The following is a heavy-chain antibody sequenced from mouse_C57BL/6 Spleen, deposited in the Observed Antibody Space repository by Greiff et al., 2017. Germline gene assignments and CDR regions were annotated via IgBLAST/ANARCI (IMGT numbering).Heavy chain of an antibody. CDR3: ARGTPFDGTYWYFDG. D-gene: IGHD1-2*01. CDR1: GFTFSDYG. J-gene: IGHJ1*03. V-gene: IGHV5-17*01. Sequence: EVQVVESGGGLVKPGGSLKLSCAASGFTFSDYGMHWVRQAPEKGLEWVAYISSGSSTIYYADTVKGRFTISRDNAKNTLFLQMTSLRSEDTAMYYCARGTPFDGTYWYFDGWGTGTTVTVSS. CDR2: ISSGSSTI.